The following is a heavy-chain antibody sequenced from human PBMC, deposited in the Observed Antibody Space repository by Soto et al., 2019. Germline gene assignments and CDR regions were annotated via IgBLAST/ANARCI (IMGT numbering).Heavy chain of an antibody. Sequence: EVQLLESGGGLVQPGGSLRLSCAASGFTFSSYAMRWVRQAPGKGLEWVSAVSGSGGSTYYADSVKGRFTISRDNSKXXXXXXXXXXXXXXXXXXXXXXXXXXXXXDYWGQGTLVTVSS. J-gene: IGHJ4*02. CDR3: XXXXXXXXXDY. CDR1: GFTFSSYA. V-gene: IGHV3-23*01. CDR2: VSGSGGST.